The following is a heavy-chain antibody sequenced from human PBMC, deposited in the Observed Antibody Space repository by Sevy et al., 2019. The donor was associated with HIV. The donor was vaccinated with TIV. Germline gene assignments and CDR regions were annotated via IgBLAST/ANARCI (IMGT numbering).Heavy chain of an antibody. CDR2: IIPIFGTA. CDR3: ARGLLDYYDSSGYGDFDY. V-gene: IGHV1-69*06. D-gene: IGHD3-22*01. Sequence: ASVKVSCKASGGTFSSYAISWVRQAPGQGLEWMGGIIPIFGTANYAQKFQGRVTITADKSTGTAYMELSSLRSEDTAVYYCARGLLDYYDSSGYGDFDYCGQGTLVTVSS. J-gene: IGHJ4*02. CDR1: GGTFSSYA.